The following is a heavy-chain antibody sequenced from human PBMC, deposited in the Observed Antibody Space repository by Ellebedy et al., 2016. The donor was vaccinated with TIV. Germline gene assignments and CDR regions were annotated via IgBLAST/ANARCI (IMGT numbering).Heavy chain of an antibody. J-gene: IGHJ4*02. V-gene: IGHV2-5*02. Sequence: SGPTLVKPTQTLTLTCTFSGFSLSTSGVGVGWIRQPPGKALEWLALIYWDDDKRYSPSLKSRLTITKDTSKNQVVLTMTNMDPVDTATYYCAHIGQQLESFFFDYWGQGTLVTVSS. CDR3: AHIGQQLESFFFDY. D-gene: IGHD6-13*01. CDR1: GFSLSTSGVG. CDR2: IYWDDDK.